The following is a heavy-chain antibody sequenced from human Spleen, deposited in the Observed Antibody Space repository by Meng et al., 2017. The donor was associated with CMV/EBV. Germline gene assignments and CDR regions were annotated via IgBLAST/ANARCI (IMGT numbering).Heavy chain of an antibody. Sequence: GSLRLSCAASGFTFSSYSMNWVRQAPGKGLEWVSYISSSSSTIYYADSVKGRFTISRDNAKNSLYLQMNSLRAEDTAVYYCARVSCSSTSCYPAEYGMDVWGQGTTVTVS. V-gene: IGHV3-48*04. D-gene: IGHD2-2*01. J-gene: IGHJ6*02. CDR1: GFTFSSYS. CDR3: ARVSCSSTSCYPAEYGMDV. CDR2: ISSSSSTI.